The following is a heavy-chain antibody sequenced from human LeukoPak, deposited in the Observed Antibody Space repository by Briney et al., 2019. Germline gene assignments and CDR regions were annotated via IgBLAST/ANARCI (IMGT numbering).Heavy chain of an antibody. Sequence: GGSLRLSCAASGFTFSDYYLSRIRQAPGKGLEWISYVTNSGSMFYADSVKGRFTVSSDDAKNSLYLQMNSLRAEDTAVYYCARDRGLVATNADYYMDVWGKGTTVTVSS. CDR3: ARDRGLVATNADYYMDV. J-gene: IGHJ6*03. CDR2: VTNSGSM. V-gene: IGHV3-11*01. CDR1: GFTFSDYY. D-gene: IGHD5-12*01.